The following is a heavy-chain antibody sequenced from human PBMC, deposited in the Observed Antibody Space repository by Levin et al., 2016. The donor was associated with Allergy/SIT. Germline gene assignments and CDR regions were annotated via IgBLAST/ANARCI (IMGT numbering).Heavy chain of an antibody. D-gene: IGHD4-23*01. CDR1: GYKFTNYW. CDR3: ARDYGGNPPEV. Sequence: KVSCKASGYKFTNYWISWVRQMPGKGLEWMGRVDPNDSYTKYNPSFQGHVTISVDKAGNAAYLQWNSLKASDSGKYYCARDYGGNPPEVWGQGTLVIVSS. CDR2: VDPNDSYT. V-gene: IGHV5-10-1*01. J-gene: IGHJ4*02.